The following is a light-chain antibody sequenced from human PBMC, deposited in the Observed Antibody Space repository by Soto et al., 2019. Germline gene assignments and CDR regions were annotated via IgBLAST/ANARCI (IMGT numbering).Light chain of an antibody. V-gene: IGKV3-11*01. CDR3: QQRSIWPLT. J-gene: IGKJ4*01. CDR2: DAS. Sequence: EVLLTQSPATLSVSPGESVTLSCRASQSINTFLAWYQQKPGQAPRLLIYDASSRAAGVPARFSGRGSGTDFTLTINSLVPEDFAVYHCQQRSIWPLTFGGGTRVE. CDR1: QSINTF.